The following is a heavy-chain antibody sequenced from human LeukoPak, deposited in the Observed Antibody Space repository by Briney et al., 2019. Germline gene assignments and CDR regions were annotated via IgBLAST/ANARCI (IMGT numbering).Heavy chain of an antibody. CDR1: GYSFINHW. D-gene: IGHD3-22*01. Sequence: GESLQISSKASGYSFINHWIGWVGQKPGKGLEWVGIMYHDDSHTRYSPSFQGQVSISADKSLSTAYLQWSSLKASDTAMYYCARLIYDSSGYFDYWGQGTLVTVSS. J-gene: IGHJ4*02. CDR2: MYHDDSHT. V-gene: IGHV5-51*01. CDR3: ARLIYDSSGYFDY.